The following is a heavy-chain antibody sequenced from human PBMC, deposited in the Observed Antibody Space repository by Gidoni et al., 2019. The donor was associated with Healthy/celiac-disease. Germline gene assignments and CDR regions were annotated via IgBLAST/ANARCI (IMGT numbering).Heavy chain of an antibody. CDR3: AKDVIATQAYYYYYYMDV. J-gene: IGHJ6*03. D-gene: IGHD2-21*01. Sequence: EVQLVASGGGLVQPGGSLSLSCASSGFTYSCYAMSWVRQAPGKGLEWVSAISGSGGSTYYADYVKGRCTIARDKSKNTLYLQMNSLRAEDTAVYYCAKDVIATQAYYYYYYMDVWGKGTTVTVSS. CDR1: GFTYSCYA. V-gene: IGHV3-23*04. CDR2: ISGSGGST.